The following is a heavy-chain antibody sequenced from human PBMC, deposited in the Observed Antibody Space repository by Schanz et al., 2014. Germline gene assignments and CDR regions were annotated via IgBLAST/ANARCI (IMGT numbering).Heavy chain of an antibody. V-gene: IGHV1-69*04. CDR2: IIPVLAIA. D-gene: IGHD3-10*01. J-gene: IGHJ6*02. Sequence: QVQLVQSGAEVRKPGSSVKVSCTASGGTFSSYTISWIRQAPGQGLEWMGRIIPVLAIADYAQKFQGRVTITADKSTSTASLELSSLRAEDTAVYYCARDGGEVVRGVIEGVNHYYYGMDVWGQGTTVTVSS. CDR1: GGTFSSYT. CDR3: ARDGGEVVRGVIEGVNHYYYGMDV.